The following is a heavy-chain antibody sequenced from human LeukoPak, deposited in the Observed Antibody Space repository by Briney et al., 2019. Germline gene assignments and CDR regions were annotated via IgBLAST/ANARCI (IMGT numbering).Heavy chain of an antibody. CDR2: ISGSGGST. CDR3: AKTPYIAAAGRVNY. J-gene: IGHJ4*02. V-gene: IGHV3-23*01. D-gene: IGHD6-13*01. CDR1: GFTFSSYA. Sequence: GGSLRLSCAASGFTFSSYAMHWVRQAPGKGLEWVSAISGSGGSTYYADSVKGRFTISRDNSKNTLYLQMNSLRAEDTAVYYCAKTPYIAAAGRVNYWGQGTLVTVSS.